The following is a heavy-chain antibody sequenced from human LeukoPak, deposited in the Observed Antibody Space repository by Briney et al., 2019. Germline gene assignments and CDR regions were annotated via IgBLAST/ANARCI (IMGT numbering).Heavy chain of an antibody. D-gene: IGHD2-21*01. CDR1: GFTFSSYA. CDR2: ISGSGDGT. J-gene: IGHJ4*02. Sequence: GGSLRLSCAASGFTFSSYAMNWVRQAPGKGLEWFSAISGSGDGTYYTDSVKGRFTVSRDNSRNTLYPQMNSLRAEDTAVYYCAKDVWFSGSSDYWGQGTPDTVSS. V-gene: IGHV3-23*01. CDR3: AKDVWFSGSSDY.